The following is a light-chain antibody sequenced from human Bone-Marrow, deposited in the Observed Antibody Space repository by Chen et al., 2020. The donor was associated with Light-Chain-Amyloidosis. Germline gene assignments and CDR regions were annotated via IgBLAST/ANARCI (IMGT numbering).Light chain of an antibody. V-gene: IGLV1-44*01. CDR1: SSNFGINT. CDR2: IND. Sequence: QSVLTQPPSASGTPGQRVTISCSGSSSNFGINTVNWYQQVPGTAPKLLSYINDRRPSGVPHRFSGSMSGTSASLAVRGLQSEDEADYCCATWDDGLKGWVFGGGTKLTVL. J-gene: IGLJ3*02. CDR3: ATWDDGLKGWV.